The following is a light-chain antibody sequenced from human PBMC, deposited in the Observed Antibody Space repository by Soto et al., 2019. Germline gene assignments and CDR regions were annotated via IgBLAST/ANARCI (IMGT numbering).Light chain of an antibody. Sequence: DIVMTQTPLSLSVTPGQPASISCKSSESLLHSDGKTYLYWYLQKPGQPPQLLTYELSNRFSGAPDRVSGSGSGTHFTLKISRVEAEDVGVYYCMQGLELPPTFGQGTKVEIK. J-gene: IGKJ1*01. CDR2: ELS. CDR3: MQGLELPPT. V-gene: IGKV2D-29*01. CDR1: ESLLHSDGKTY.